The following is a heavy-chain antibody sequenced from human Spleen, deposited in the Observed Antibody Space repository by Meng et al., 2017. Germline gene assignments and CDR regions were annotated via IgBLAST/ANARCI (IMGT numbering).Heavy chain of an antibody. D-gene: IGHD6-13*01. CDR3: AREGRYSRLNWFDP. CDR1: GGSISSGSYY. V-gene: IGHV4-31*03. CDR2: IYYSGST. Sequence: QLQLQEWGPGLAEPSQTLSLTCTGSGGSISSGSYYWSWIRQHPGKGLEWIGYIYYSGSTYYNPSLKSRVTISVDTSKNQFSLKLSSVTAADTAVYYCAREGRYSRLNWFDPWGQGTLVTVSS. J-gene: IGHJ5*02.